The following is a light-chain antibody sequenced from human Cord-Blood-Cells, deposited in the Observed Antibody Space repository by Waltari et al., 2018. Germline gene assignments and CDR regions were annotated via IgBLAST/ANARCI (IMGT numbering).Light chain of an antibody. CDR1: SSDAGGYNY. CDR3: SSYTSSSIL. CDR2: EVS. J-gene: IGLJ1*01. V-gene: IGLV2-14*01. Sequence: QSALTQPASVSGSPGQSITISCTGTSSDAGGYNYVSWYQQHPGKAPKLMIYEVSNRPSGVSNRFSGSKSGNTASLTISGLQAEDEADYYCSSYTSSSILFGTGTKVTVL.